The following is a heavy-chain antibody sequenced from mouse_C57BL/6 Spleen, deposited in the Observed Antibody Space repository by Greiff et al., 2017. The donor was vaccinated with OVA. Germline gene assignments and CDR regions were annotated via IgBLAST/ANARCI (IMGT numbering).Heavy chain of an antibody. CDR2: INPYNGGT. Sequence: EVQLQQSGPVLVKPGASVKMSCKASGYTFTDYYMNWVKQSHGKSLEWIGVINPYNGGTSYNQKFKGKATLTVDKSSSTAYMELNSLTSEDSAVYYCAISPYSNSPWFAYWGQGTLVTVSA. J-gene: IGHJ3*01. CDR3: AISPYSNSPWFAY. D-gene: IGHD2-5*01. CDR1: GYTFTDYY. V-gene: IGHV1-19*01.